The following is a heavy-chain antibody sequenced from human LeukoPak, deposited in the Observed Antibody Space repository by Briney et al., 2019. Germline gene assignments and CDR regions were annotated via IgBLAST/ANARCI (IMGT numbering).Heavy chain of an antibody. J-gene: IGHJ4*02. D-gene: IGHD6-19*01. CDR3: VRSSGWYYFDY. CDR1: GFTFSTND. CDR2: IRTAGDT. Sequence: TGGSLRLSCGASGFTFSTNDMHWVRQATGKGLEWVSAIRTAGDTYYPGSVKGRFTISRENAKNSLYLQMNNLRAGDTAVYYCVRSSGWYYFDYWGQGTLVTVSS. V-gene: IGHV3-13*01.